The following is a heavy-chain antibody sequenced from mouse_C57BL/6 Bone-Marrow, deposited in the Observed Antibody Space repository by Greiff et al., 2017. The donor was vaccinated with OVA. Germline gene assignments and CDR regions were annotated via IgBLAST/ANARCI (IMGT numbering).Heavy chain of an antibody. V-gene: IGHV1-50*01. Sequence: QVQLKQPGAELVKPGASVKLSCKASGYTFTSYWMQWVKQRPGQGLEWIGEIDPSDSYTNYNQKFKGKATLTVDTSSSTAYMQLSSLTSEDSAVYYCARGDYGSTPYYFDYWGQGTTLTVSS. D-gene: IGHD1-1*01. CDR3: ARGDYGSTPYYFDY. CDR2: IDPSDSYT. CDR1: GYTFTSYW. J-gene: IGHJ2*01.